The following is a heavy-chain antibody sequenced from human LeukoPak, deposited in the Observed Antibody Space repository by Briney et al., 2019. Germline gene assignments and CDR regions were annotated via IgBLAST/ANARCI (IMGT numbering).Heavy chain of an antibody. CDR3: ARRKRSGCSSTSCLLNWFDP. CDR1: GXSFSGYY. Sequence: SETLSLTCAVYGXSFSGYYGSWIRQPPGKGLEWIGEINHSGSTNYNPSLKSRVTISVDTSKNQFSLKLSSVTAADTAVYYCARRKRSGCSSTSCLLNWFDPWGQGTLVTVSS. J-gene: IGHJ5*02. CDR2: INHSGST. V-gene: IGHV4-34*01. D-gene: IGHD2-2*01.